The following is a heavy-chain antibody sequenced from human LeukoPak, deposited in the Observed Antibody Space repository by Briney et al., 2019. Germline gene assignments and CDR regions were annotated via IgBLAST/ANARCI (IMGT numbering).Heavy chain of an antibody. V-gene: IGHV3-21*01. D-gene: IGHD3-22*01. Sequence: GGSLRLSCAASGFTFNRYSMNWVRQAPGKGLEWVSSISSGSTYIYYADSVKGRFTISRDNAKNSLYLQIYSLRAEDTAVYYCAGSDTIGYLPREWDYWYFDLWGRGTLVTVSS. CDR1: GFTFNRYS. J-gene: IGHJ2*01. CDR2: ISSGSTYI. CDR3: AGSDTIGYLPREWDYWYFDL.